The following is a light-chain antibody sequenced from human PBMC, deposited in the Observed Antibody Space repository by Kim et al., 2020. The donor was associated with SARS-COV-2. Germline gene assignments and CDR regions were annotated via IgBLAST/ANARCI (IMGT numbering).Light chain of an antibody. CDR3: QQYENLPIT. CDR2: DAS. CDR1: QAISNH. J-gene: IGKJ5*01. Sequence: GDTVTIPCLASQAISNHLNWFQQKPGKAPNLLIYDASNLETGVPTRFSGSGSGTDFTFTITSLKPEDFATYFCQQYENLPITFGQGTRLEIK. V-gene: IGKV1-33*01.